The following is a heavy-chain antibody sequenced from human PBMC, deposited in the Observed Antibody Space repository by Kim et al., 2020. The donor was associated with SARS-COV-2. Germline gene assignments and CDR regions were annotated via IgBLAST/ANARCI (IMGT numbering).Heavy chain of an antibody. V-gene: IGHV4-59*13. Sequence: SETLSLTCTVSGGSISSYYWSWIRQPPGKGLEWIGYIYYSGSTNYNPSLKSRVTISVDTSKNQFSLKLSSVTAADTAVYYCARDQVGYSYGDYYYYYGM. CDR2: IYYSGST. D-gene: IGHD5-18*01. J-gene: IGHJ6*01. CDR3: ARDQVGYSYGDYYYYYGM. CDR1: GGSISSYY.